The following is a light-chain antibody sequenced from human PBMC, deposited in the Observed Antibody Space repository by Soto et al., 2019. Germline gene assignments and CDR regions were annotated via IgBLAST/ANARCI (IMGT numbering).Light chain of an antibody. V-gene: IGKV1-5*03. Sequence: DILLPQTPSTLSASVGDRVTITCRSSQSISSWLAWYQQKPGKAPKLLIYKASSLESGVPSRFSGSGSGTEFTLTISSLQPDDFATYYCQQYNSYWTFGQGTKVDIK. J-gene: IGKJ1*01. CDR2: KAS. CDR3: QQYNSYWT. CDR1: QSISSW.